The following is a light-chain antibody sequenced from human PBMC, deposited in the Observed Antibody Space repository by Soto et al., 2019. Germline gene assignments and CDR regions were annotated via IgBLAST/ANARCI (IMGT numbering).Light chain of an antibody. V-gene: IGKV3-20*01. J-gene: IGKJ4*01. CDR2: GAS. CDR3: QQYGTSLFT. CDR1: QSLGTS. Sequence: EILLTQSPATLSVSPGEGATVSCRASQSLGTSLAWYQQNPGQAPRLLIYGASTRATGVPARFSGSGSGTDFTLTISGLEPEDFAVYYCQQYGTSLFTFGGGTKVDIK.